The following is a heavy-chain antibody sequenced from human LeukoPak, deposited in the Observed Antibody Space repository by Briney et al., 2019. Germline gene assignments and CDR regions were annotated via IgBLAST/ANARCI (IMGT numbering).Heavy chain of an antibody. J-gene: IGHJ4*02. Sequence: PGGSLRLSCAASGFTFSIYAMSWVRRAPGKGLEWVSAINKAGRPYYADSVKGRFTISRDNSKNTLYLQMNSLRAEDTAVYYCAKVPCRPLSDDYYFDYWGQGTLVTVSS. CDR1: GFTFSIYA. CDR2: INKAGRP. D-gene: IGHD3-3*01. CDR3: AKVPCRPLSDDYYFDY. V-gene: IGHV3-23*01.